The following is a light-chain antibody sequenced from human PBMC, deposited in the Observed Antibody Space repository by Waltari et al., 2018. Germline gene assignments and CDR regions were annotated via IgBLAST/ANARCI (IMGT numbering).Light chain of an antibody. J-gene: IGKJ2*01. CDR3: LQYNAFYN. Sequence: DIQMTQSPSTLSASVGDRVTITCRASESIDSWLAWYQQKPGKAPKLLIYKASDLYFVTPSRFSGSGSGTEFTLSISSLQPDDFATYYCLQYNAFYNFGQGTRLEIK. CDR2: KAS. V-gene: IGKV1-5*03. CDR1: ESIDSW.